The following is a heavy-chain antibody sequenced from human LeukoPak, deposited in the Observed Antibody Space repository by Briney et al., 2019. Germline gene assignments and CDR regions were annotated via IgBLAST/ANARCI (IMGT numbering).Heavy chain of an antibody. CDR2: IYYSGST. V-gene: IGHV4-59*08. Sequence: PSETLSLTCTVSGGSISSYYWSWIRQPPGKGLEWIGYIYYSGSTNYNPSLKSRVTISVDTSKSQFSLKLSSVTAAGTAVYYCARLNFRDLDYWGQGTLVTVSS. CDR1: GGSISSYY. CDR3: ARLNFRDLDY. D-gene: IGHD2/OR15-2a*01. J-gene: IGHJ4*02.